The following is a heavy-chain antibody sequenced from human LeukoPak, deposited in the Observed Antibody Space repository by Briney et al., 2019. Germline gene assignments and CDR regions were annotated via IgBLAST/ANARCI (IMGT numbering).Heavy chain of an antibody. J-gene: IGHJ6*02. CDR3: ARGRSLYGEPYYYYGMDV. CDR2: IYYSGST. Sequence: SETLSLTCIVSGDSISSNNYFWGWIRQPPGKGLEWIGYIYYSGSTYYNPSLKSRVTISVDTSKNQFSLKLSSVTAADTAVYYCARGRSLYGEPYYYYGMDVWGQGTTVTVSS. D-gene: IGHD4-17*01. CDR1: GDSISSNNYF. V-gene: IGHV4-30-4*08.